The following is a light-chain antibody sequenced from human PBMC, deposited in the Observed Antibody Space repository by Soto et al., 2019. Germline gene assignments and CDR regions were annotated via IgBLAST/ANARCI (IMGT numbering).Light chain of an antibody. V-gene: IGKV1-9*01. J-gene: IGKJ2*01. Sequence: IQLTQSPSSLSASVGDRVTITCRANQDFSHYLAWYQQKPGKAPTLLIYAASSLQGGVPSRLGGRGSETDFTLQLNSLEPEYFAIGYFQQLNSYPPTFGQWTKLEVK. CDR2: AAS. CDR1: QDFSHY. CDR3: QQLNSYPPT.